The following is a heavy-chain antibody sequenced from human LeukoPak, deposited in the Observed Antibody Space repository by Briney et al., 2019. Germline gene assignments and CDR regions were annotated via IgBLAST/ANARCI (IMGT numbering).Heavy chain of an antibody. Sequence: SETLSLTSTVSGGSISSSSYYWGWIRQPPGKGLEWIGSIYYSGSTYYNPSLKSRVTISVDTSKNQFSLKLSSVTAADTAVYYCATHSRDGYNRAHLYYFDYWGQGTLVTVSS. V-gene: IGHV4-39*07. CDR1: GGSISSSSYY. CDR3: ATHSRDGYNRAHLYYFDY. J-gene: IGHJ4*02. CDR2: IYYSGST. D-gene: IGHD5-24*01.